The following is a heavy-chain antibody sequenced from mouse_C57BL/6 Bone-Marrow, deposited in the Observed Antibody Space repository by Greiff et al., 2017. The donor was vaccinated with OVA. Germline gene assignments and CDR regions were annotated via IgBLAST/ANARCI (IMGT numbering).Heavy chain of an antibody. J-gene: IGHJ4*01. Sequence: QVQLQQPGAELVMPGASVKLSCKASGYTFTSYWMHWVKQRPGQGLEWIGEIDPSDSYTNYNQKFKGKSTLTVDKSSSTAYMQLSSLTSEDSAVYYCARHSNYPYYYAMDYWGQGTSVTVSS. CDR1: GYTFTSYW. CDR2: IDPSDSYT. CDR3: ARHSNYPYYYAMDY. V-gene: IGHV1-69*01. D-gene: IGHD2-5*01.